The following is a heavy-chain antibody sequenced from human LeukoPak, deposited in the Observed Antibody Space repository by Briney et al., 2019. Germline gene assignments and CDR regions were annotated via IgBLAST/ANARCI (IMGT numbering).Heavy chain of an antibody. V-gene: IGHV3-48*03. Sequence: GGSLRLSCAASGFTFSSYEMNWVRQAPGKGLEWVSCISSSGSTIYYADSVKGRFTISRDNAKNSLYLQMNSLRAEDTAIYYCARDERLLSFLKWGQGTLVTVSS. CDR2: ISSSGSTI. CDR1: GFTFSSYE. J-gene: IGHJ4*02. D-gene: IGHD3-3*01. CDR3: ARDERLLSFLK.